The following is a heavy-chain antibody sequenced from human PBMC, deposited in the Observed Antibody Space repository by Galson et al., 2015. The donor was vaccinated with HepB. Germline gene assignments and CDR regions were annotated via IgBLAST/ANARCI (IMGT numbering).Heavy chain of an antibody. J-gene: IGHJ2*01. Sequence: SLRLSCAASGFTFSSYAMSWVRQAPGKGLEWVSAISGSGGSTYYADSVKGRFTISRDNSKNTLYLQMNSLRAEDTAVYYCARERSLNCSSTSCGRYWYFDLWGRGTLVTVSS. CDR2: ISGSGGST. CDR3: ARERSLNCSSTSCGRYWYFDL. CDR1: GFTFSSYA. V-gene: IGHV3-23*01. D-gene: IGHD2-2*01.